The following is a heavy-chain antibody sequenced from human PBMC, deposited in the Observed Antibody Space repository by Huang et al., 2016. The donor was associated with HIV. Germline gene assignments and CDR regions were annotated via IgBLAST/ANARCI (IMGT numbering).Heavy chain of an antibody. CDR3: ARGRGTSWSFFDT. Sequence: QVRLDQWGAGLLKPSETLTLTCAVYGDSLSGFFWSWIRQSPGRGLEWIGEITQSGSTNYNPSLKSRVTIAIDTSKKQFSLKWKSVTADDTSTYYCARGRGTSWSFFDTWGQGSFVTVSS. CDR2: ITQSGST. J-gene: IGHJ5*02. D-gene: IGHD2-2*01. CDR1: GDSLSGFF. V-gene: IGHV4-34*01.